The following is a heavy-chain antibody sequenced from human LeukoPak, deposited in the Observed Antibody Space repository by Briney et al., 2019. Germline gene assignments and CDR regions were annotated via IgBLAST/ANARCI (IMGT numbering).Heavy chain of an antibody. V-gene: IGHV3-7*01. Sequence: GGSLRLSCAASGFTFSSYWMSWVRQAPGKGLEWVANIKQDGSEKYYVDSVKGRFTISRDDAKNSLYLQMNSLRAEDTAVYYCARVMRGVVVTAIYYYYGMDVWGQGTTVTVSS. D-gene: IGHD2-21*02. CDR3: ARVMRGVVVTAIYYYYGMDV. J-gene: IGHJ6*02. CDR1: GFTFSSYW. CDR2: IKQDGSEK.